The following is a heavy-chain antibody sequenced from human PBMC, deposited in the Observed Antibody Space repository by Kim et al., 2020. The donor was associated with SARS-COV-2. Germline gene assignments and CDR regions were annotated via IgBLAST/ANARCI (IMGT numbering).Heavy chain of an antibody. V-gene: IGHV3-48*01. CDR3: ARDYSSSSGLDS. Sequence: GGSLRLSCAASGFTFTDYSMHWVRQAPGKGLEWVSYIDSSSSSIFYADSVKGRLTVSRDNAKSSLYLQMNGLRAEDTAVYYCARDYSSSSGLDSWGQGTRVIVSS. J-gene: IGHJ4*02. CDR2: IDSSSSSI. CDR1: GFTFTDYS. D-gene: IGHD6-6*01.